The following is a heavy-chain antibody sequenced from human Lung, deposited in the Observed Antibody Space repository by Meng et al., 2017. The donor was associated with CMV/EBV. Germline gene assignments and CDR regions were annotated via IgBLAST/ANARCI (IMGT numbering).Heavy chain of an antibody. CDR2: ISAYNSNT. CDR3: ARDRTPNIVVPHYYYYGMDG. J-gene: IGHJ6*02. D-gene: IGHD2-2*01. CDR1: GYTFTSYG. Sequence: ASVKVSCKASGYTFTSYGISWVRQAPGQGLEWMGWISAYNSNTNYAQKLQGRVTMTTDTSTSTAYMELRSLRSDDTAVYYCARDRTPNIVVPHYYYYGMDGWGQGTXVTVSS. V-gene: IGHV1-18*01.